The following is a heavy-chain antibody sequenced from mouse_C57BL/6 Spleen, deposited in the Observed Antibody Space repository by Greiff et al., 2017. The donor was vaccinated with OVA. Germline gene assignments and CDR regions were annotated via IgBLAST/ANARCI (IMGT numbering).Heavy chain of an antibody. J-gene: IGHJ4*01. V-gene: IGHV14-2*01. CDR3: APLHY. CDR1: GFNIKDYY. Sequence: EVKLVESGAELVKPGASVKLSCTASGFNIKDYYMHWVKQRTEQGLAWIGRIDPEDGETKYAPKFQGKATITADTSSNTAYLQLSSLTSEDTAVYYCAPLHYWGQGTSVTVSS. CDR2: IDPEDGET. D-gene: IGHD1-1*01.